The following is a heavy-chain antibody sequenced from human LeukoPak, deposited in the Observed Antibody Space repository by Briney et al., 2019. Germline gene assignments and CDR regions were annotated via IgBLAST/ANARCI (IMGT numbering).Heavy chain of an antibody. CDR3: ATPGYSSSWSFDY. CDR2: INPNSGGT. CDR1: GYTFTSYD. J-gene: IGHJ4*02. D-gene: IGHD6-13*01. V-gene: IGHV1-2*02. Sequence: GASVKVSCKASGYTFTSYDINWVRQATGQGLEWMGWINPNSGGTNYAQKFQGRVTMTRDTSISTAYMELSRLRSDDTAVYYCATPGYSSSWSFDYWGQGTLVTVSS.